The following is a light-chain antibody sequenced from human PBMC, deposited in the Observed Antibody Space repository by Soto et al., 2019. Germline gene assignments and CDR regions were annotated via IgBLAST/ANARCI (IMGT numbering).Light chain of an antibody. J-gene: IGKJ2*01. Sequence: DIQMAQSPSSLSASVGDRVTITCRASQSISSYLNWYQQRPGRAPKLLIYAASTLQTGVPSRFSGCGSGTDFTLTINSLQPADFATYYCQPSYSTPYTFGQGTKLEIE. CDR2: AAS. CDR1: QSISSY. CDR3: QPSYSTPYT. V-gene: IGKV1-39*01.